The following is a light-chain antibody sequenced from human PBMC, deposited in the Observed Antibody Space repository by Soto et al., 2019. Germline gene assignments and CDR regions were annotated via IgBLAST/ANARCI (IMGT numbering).Light chain of an antibody. V-gene: IGLV2-23*01. CDR3: YLYIGATTYV. CDR1: SGFVGSFSL. J-gene: IGLJ1*01. Sequence: QSALAQPASVSGSPGQSITISCTGTSGFVGSFSLVSWYQQHPGKAPKVMISEGHRRPSGVPDRFSGSTSVNSASLTISGLQADDDSDYYCYLYIGATTYVFGTGTKVTVL. CDR2: EGH.